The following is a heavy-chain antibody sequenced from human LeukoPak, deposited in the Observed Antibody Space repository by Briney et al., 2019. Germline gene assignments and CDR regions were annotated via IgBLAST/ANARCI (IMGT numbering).Heavy chain of an antibody. CDR3: AREFWNCSGYYRDFDS. D-gene: IGHD3-22*01. CDR1: TSH. Sequence: ASVKVSCKATSHISWVRQAPGQGLEWMGWIGSYEGDTYYAQKFQGRVTVTTDTSTNTAYMELRSLRADDTAVYYCAREFWNCSGYYRDFDSWGQGTLVTVSS. V-gene: IGHV1-18*01. J-gene: IGHJ5*01. CDR2: IGSYEGDT.